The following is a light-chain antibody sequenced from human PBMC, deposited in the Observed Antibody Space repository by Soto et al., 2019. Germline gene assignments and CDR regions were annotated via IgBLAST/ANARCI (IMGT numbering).Light chain of an antibody. J-gene: IGLJ3*02. Sequence: QSALTQPASVCGSPGQSITISCTGTSSDVGGYNYVSWYQQHPGRAPKLMIYEVNNRPSGVSNRFSGSKSGNTASLTISGLQAEDEADYYCSSFTGSSTQVLGGGTKLTVL. CDR3: SSFTGSSTQV. CDR1: SSDVGGYNY. CDR2: EVN. V-gene: IGLV2-14*01.